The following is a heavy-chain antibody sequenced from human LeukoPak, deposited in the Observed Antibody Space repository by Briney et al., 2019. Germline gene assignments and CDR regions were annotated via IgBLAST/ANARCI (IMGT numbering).Heavy chain of an antibody. Sequence: GGSLRLSCAASRFTFSRYDMHWVRQSTGKGLEWVSGIGTAGDTFYLGSVKGRFTISRENGKNSLYLQMNSLRVGDTAVYYWARSVPGGSGWMGSIEYWGQGTLVTVPS. J-gene: IGHJ4*02. CDR3: ARSVPGGSGWMGSIEY. V-gene: IGHV3-13*01. CDR2: IGTAGDT. CDR1: RFTFSRYD. D-gene: IGHD6-19*01.